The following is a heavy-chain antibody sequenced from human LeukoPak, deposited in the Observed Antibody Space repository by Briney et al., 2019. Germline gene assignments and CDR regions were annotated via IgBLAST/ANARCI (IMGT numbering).Heavy chain of an antibody. CDR2: IYYSGRT. CDR1: GDSVSRSDSY. V-gene: IGHV4-39*01. J-gene: IGHJ1*01. CDR3: ARRRYYDGSGYLE. D-gene: IGHD3-22*01. Sequence: KPSETLSLTCSVSGDSVSRSDSYWDWIRQPPGKGLEWIGTIYYSGRTYYSPSLKSRVTMSVDPSNNQFSLNLRSVTAADTAVYYCARRRYYDGSGYLEWGQGTLLSASS.